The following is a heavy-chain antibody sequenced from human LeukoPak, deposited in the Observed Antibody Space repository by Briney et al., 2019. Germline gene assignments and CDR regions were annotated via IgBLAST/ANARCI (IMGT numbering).Heavy chain of an antibody. CDR3: AKKYSTGLDP. Sequence: GWSLRLSCAASGFTFSSYWMSWVRQAPGKGLEWVSDINGSGGSTYYTDSVKGRFTISRDNSKNTLYLQMNSLRAEDTAIYYCAKKYSTGLDPWGQGTLVTVSS. D-gene: IGHD1-26*01. CDR2: INGSGGST. J-gene: IGHJ5*02. CDR1: GFTFSSYW. V-gene: IGHV3-23*01.